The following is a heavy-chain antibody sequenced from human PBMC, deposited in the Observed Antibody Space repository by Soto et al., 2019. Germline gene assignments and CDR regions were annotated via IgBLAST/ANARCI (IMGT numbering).Heavy chain of an antibody. V-gene: IGHV4-31*03. CDR1: GGSISSGRYY. CDR3: ARKRPEAHSFDY. Sequence: QVQLQESGPGLVKPSQTLSLTCTVSGGSISSGRYYWTWIRQQQGKGLEWIGYIYYSGSTYYNPYIQRRVTISVDTYTKPFYMKLRSVTASDSAVSYSARKRPEAHSFDYWGQGTLVTVSS. J-gene: IGHJ4*02. CDR2: IYYSGST. D-gene: IGHD6-25*01.